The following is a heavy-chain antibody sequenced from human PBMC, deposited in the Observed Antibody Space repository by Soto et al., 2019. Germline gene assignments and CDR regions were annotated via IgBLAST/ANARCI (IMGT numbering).Heavy chain of an antibody. CDR3: AKSYGDYWAYYFDY. Sequence: GGSLRLSCAASGFTFSSYAMSWVRQAPGKGLEWVSAISGSGGSTYYADSVEGRFTISRDNSKNTLYLQMNSLRAEDTAVYYCAKSYGDYWAYYFDYWGQGTLVTVSS. CDR1: GFTFSSYA. J-gene: IGHJ4*02. V-gene: IGHV3-23*01. CDR2: ISGSGGST. D-gene: IGHD4-17*01.